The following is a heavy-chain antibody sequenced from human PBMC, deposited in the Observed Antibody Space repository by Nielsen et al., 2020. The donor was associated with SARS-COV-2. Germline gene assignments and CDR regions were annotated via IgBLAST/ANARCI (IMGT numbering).Heavy chain of an antibody. J-gene: IGHJ6*03. Sequence: PGKGLEWVAVISYDGSNKYYADSVKGRFTISRDNSKNTLYLQMNSLSAEDTAVYYCAKEGTELRSLEWPNFYFFMDVWGKGTTVTVSS. CDR2: ISYDGSNK. CDR3: AKEGTELRSLEWPNFYFFMDV. V-gene: IGHV3-30*18. D-gene: IGHD3-3*01.